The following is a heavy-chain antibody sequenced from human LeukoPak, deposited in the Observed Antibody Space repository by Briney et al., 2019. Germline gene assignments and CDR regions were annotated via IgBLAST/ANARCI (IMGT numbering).Heavy chain of an antibody. J-gene: IGHJ5*02. V-gene: IGHV1-18*01. CDR1: GYSFTSYG. Sequence: ASVKVSCKASGYSFTSYGISWVRQAPGQGREWRGGICAYNGNTNYAQKLQGRVTMTTDTSTSTAYMELRSLRSDDTAVYYCAREPRSIYGGASPTFDPWGQGTLVIVSS. D-gene: IGHD3-3*02. CDR2: ICAYNGNT. CDR3: AREPRSIYGGASPTFDP.